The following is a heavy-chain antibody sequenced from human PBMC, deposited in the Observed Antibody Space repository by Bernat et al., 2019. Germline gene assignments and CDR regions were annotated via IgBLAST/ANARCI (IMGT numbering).Heavy chain of an antibody. V-gene: IGHV3-30*04. CDR3: VRDGAALYYYHGMDV. D-gene: IGHD6-25*01. Sequence: VQLLESGGGLVQPGGSLRLSCAASGFTFSDYSLHWVRQAPGKGLEWVAVVSYDGRNKYYADSVQARFIISRDDSENTLYLQMDSLKSEDTAVYYCVRDGAALYYYHGMDVWGRGTTVTVSS. J-gene: IGHJ6*02. CDR1: GFTFSDYS. CDR2: VSYDGRNK.